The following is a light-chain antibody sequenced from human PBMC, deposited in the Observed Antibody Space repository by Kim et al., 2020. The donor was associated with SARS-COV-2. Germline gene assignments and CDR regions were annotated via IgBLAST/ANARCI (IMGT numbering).Light chain of an antibody. Sequence: PGGRATPSCRASQSVSSSYLAWYQQKPGQAPRILIYGASSRATGITDRFSGSGSGTDFTLTISRLEPEDFAVYYCQQYGSSPPWTFGQGTKLEIK. J-gene: IGKJ2*02. V-gene: IGKV3-20*01. CDR1: QSVSSSY. CDR2: GAS. CDR3: QQYGSSPPWT.